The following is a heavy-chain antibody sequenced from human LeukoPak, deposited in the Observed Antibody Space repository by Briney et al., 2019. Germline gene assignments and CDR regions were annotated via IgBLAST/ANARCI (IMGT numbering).Heavy chain of an antibody. J-gene: IGHJ5*02. V-gene: IGHV1-69*05. Sequence: SVKVSCKASGGTFSSYAISWVRQAPGQGLEWMGRIIPIFGTANYAQKLQGRVTMTTDTSTSTAYMELRSLRSDDTAVYYCARDEVMITFGGVIVNNWFDPWGQGTLVTVSS. CDR3: ARDEVMITFGGVIVNNWFDP. CDR2: IIPIFGTA. D-gene: IGHD3-16*02. CDR1: GGTFSSYA.